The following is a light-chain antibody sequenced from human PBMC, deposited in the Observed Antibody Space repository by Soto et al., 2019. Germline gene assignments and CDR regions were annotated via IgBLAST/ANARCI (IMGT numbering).Light chain of an antibody. CDR1: SSDVGGYNY. CDR3: ISYTSSSTSYV. V-gene: IGLV2-14*01. J-gene: IGLJ1*01. CDR2: EVS. Sequence: QSALTKPASVSGSPGQSITISCTGTSSDVGGYNYVAWYQQHPGKVPRLMIYEVSNRPSGVPNRFSGSKSGSTASPTISGLQAQDEDDYYCISYTSSSTSYVFGTGTTVTVL.